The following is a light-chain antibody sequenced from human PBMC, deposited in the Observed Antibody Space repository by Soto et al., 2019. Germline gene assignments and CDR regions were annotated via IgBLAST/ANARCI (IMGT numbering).Light chain of an antibody. V-gene: IGKV3-20*01. CDR2: RVY. Sequence: EIVLTQSPGTLSLSPGERATLSCRASQTITTLAWYQRKPGQAPRLLIYRVYSRATGVQDRFSGSGSGTDYTLTIRRLEPEDFAVYYCKQYGNLPLTFGGGTKVDIK. CDR3: KQYGNLPLT. CDR1: QTITT. J-gene: IGKJ4*01.